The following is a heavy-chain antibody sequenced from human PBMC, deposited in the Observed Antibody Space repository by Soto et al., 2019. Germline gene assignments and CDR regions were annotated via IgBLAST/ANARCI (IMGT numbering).Heavy chain of an antibody. Sequence: QVQLVQSGAEVKKPGSSVKVSCKASGGTFSSYAISWVRQAPGQGLEWMGGIIPIFGTANYAQKFQGRVKITAEESTSTAYMELSRLRSEDTAVYYCAHSGSYRGAPDYWGQGTLVTVSS. V-gene: IGHV1-69*01. D-gene: IGHD1-26*01. CDR1: GGTFSSYA. CDR3: AHSGSYRGAPDY. J-gene: IGHJ4*02. CDR2: IIPIFGTA.